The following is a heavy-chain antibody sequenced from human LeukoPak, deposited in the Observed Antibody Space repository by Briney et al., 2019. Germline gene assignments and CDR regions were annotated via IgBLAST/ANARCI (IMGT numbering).Heavy chain of an antibody. CDR3: AGDRGYLQFDY. V-gene: IGHV3-52*01. Sequence: GGSLRLSCAASGFTFSSSWMHWVCQAPEKGLEWVADIKCDGSEKYYVDSVKGRLTISRDNAKNSLYLQLNSLRAEDTAMYYCAGDRGYLQFDYWGQGTLVTVSS. CDR2: IKCDGSEK. D-gene: IGHD3-10*01. J-gene: IGHJ4*02. CDR1: GFTFSSSW.